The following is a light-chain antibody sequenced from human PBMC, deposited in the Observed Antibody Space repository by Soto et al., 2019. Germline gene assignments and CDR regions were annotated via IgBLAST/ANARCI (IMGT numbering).Light chain of an antibody. CDR3: HQYGASPKT. V-gene: IGKV3-20*01. J-gene: IGKJ2*01. CDR1: QSISSGF. CDR2: DAS. Sequence: EIVLTQSPGTLSLSPGERATLPCRASQSISSGFLSWYHQKPGQAPRLLIYDASNRATGIPDRFSGSGSGTNFTLPISRLEPEDFALYFCHQYGASPKTFGQGTKLEIK.